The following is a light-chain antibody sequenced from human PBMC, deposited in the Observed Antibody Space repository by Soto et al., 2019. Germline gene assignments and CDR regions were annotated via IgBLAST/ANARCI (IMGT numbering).Light chain of an antibody. V-gene: IGKV3-20*01. J-gene: IGKJ2*01. CDR3: QQYGSSPMYT. CDR2: GAS. Sequence: EIVLTQSPGTLSLSPGERATLSCRASQSVSSSYLAWYQQKPGQAPRLLIYGASSRATGIPDRFSGSGSGTDFTLTNSRVEPEDFAVYYCQQYGSSPMYTFGQGTKLEIK. CDR1: QSVSSSY.